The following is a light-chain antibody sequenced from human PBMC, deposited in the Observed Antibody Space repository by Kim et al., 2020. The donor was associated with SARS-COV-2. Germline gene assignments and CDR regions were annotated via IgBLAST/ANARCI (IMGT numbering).Light chain of an antibody. CDR3: QAWDSSRV. V-gene: IGLV3-1*01. J-gene: IGLJ3*02. Sequence: VSPGQTASIPCSGDKLGDKYACWYQXKPGQSPVLVIYQDSKRPSGIPERFSGSNSGNTATLTISGTQAMDEADYYCQAWDSSRVFGGGTQLTVL. CDR1: KLGDKY. CDR2: QDS.